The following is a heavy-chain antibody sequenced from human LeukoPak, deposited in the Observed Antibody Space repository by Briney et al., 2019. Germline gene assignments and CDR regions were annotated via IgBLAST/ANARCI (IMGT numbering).Heavy chain of an antibody. CDR3: ARPIEVVWTWFDP. CDR2: IYYSGST. CDR1: GGSISSSSYY. V-gene: IGHV4-39*01. Sequence: SETLSLTCTVSGGSISSSSYYWGWIRQPPGKGLEWIGSIYYSGSTYYHPSLKSRVTISADTSNNQFCLKLTSVTAADTAVYSCARPIEVVWTWFDPWGQGTLVTVSS. D-gene: IGHD2-21*01. J-gene: IGHJ5*02.